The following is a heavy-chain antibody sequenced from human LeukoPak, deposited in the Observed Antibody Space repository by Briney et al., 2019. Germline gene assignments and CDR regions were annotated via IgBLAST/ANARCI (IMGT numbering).Heavy chain of an antibody. CDR1: GGSISSYY. Sequence: SETLSLTCTVSGGSISSYYWSWIRQPPGKGLEWIGYIYYSGSTNYNPSLKSRVTISVDTSKNQSSLKLSCVTAAATAVYYCASSSGSGWYGNYFDYWGQGTLVTVSS. V-gene: IGHV4-59*08. D-gene: IGHD6-19*01. CDR2: IYYSGST. CDR3: ASSSGSGWYGNYFDY. J-gene: IGHJ4*02.